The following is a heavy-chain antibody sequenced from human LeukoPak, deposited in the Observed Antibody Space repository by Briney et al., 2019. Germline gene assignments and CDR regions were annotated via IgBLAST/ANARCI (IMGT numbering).Heavy chain of an antibody. CDR2: IYTRGST. J-gene: IGHJ3*02. V-gene: IGHV4-4*07. Sequence: PSETLSLTCTVSGGSINNYYWSWIRQPAGKGLEWIGRIYTRGSTNYNPSIKSRVTMSVDTSENQFSLKLSSVTAADTAVYYCARGRYCSADICSGGDAFDIWGQGTMVSVSS. CDR1: GGSINNYY. D-gene: IGHD2-15*01. CDR3: ARGRYCSADICSGGDAFDI.